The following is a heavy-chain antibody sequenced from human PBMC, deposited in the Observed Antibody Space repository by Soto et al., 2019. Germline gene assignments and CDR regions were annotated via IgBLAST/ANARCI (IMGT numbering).Heavy chain of an antibody. V-gene: IGHV3-15*01. CDR1: GFTFSNAW. D-gene: IGHD2-15*01. CDR2: IKSKTDGGTT. CDR3: TTDRSLCSGGSCYPGDYYYYYMDV. J-gene: IGHJ6*03. Sequence: GGSLRLSCAASGFTFSNAWMSWVRQAPGKGLEWVGRIKSKTDGGTTDYAAPVKGRFTISRDDSKNKLYLQMNSLKTEDTAVYYCTTDRSLCSGGSCYPGDYYYYYMDVWGKGTTVTVSS.